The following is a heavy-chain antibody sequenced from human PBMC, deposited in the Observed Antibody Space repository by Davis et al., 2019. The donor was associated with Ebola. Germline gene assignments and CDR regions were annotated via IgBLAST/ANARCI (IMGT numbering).Heavy chain of an antibody. CDR2: INQNGRSN. D-gene: IGHD4-17*01. J-gene: IGHJ4*02. CDR1: GFIFTNYW. Sequence: GESLKISCAASGFIFTNYWMSWVRQAPGKGLEWVANINQNGRSNDYVDSVKGRFTISRDNAKNSLYLQMNSLRVEDTATYYCAIHGDAGFGGQGTLVTVS. V-gene: IGHV3-7*01. CDR3: AIHGDAGF.